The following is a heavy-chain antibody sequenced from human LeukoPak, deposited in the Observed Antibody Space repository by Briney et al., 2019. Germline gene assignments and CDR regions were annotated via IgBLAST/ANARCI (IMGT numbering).Heavy chain of an antibody. CDR1: GYTFTGYY. CDR2: INPNSGGT. D-gene: IGHD1-1*01. J-gene: IGHJ4*02. V-gene: IGHV1-2*02. CDR3: ARDPRPYWNDYFFDY. Sequence: ASVKVSCKASGYTFTGYYLHWVRQAPGQGLEWMGWINPNSGGTNYAQKFHGRVAMTRDTSISTAYMELSRLTSDDTAVYYCARDPRPYWNDYFFDYWGQGTLVTVSS.